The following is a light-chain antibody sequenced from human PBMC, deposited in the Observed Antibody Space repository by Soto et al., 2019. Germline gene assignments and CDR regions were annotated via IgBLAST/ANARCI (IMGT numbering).Light chain of an antibody. Sequence: QSALTQPASVSGSPGQSITISCTGTSSDVGGYNYVSWYQQHLGKAPKLMINDVSNRPSGVSNRFSGSKSGNTASLTISGLQAEDEADYYCSSYTSSSTDVVFGGGTQLTVL. CDR3: SSYTSSSTDVV. V-gene: IGLV2-14*01. CDR1: SSDVGGYNY. CDR2: DVS. J-gene: IGLJ2*01.